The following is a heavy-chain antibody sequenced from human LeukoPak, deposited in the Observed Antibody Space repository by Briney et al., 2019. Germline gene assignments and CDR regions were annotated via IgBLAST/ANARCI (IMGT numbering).Heavy chain of an antibody. V-gene: IGHV3-48*01. Sequence: PGGSLRLSCAASGFTFSSYSMNWVRQAPGKGLEWVSYISSSSSTIYYADSVKGRFTISRDNAKNSLYLQMNSLRAEDTAVYYCAKDEGNAVTSYYFDYWGQGTLVTVSS. CDR2: ISSSSSTI. CDR1: GFTFSSYS. CDR3: AKDEGNAVTSYYFDY. J-gene: IGHJ4*02. D-gene: IGHD4-17*01.